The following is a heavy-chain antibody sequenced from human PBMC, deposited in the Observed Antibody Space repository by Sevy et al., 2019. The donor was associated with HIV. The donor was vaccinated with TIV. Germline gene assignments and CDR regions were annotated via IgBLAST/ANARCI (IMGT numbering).Heavy chain of an antibody. D-gene: IGHD2-2*01. CDR2: IYSGGST. J-gene: IGHJ3*02. V-gene: IGHV3-53*01. CDR1: GFTVSSNY. Sequence: GGSLRLSCAASGFTVSSNYISWVRQAPGKGLEWVSVIYSGGSTYYADSVKGRFTISRDNSKNTLYLQMNSLRAEDTAVYYCARGGGYCSSTSYPRKDVFDIWGQGTMVTVSS. CDR3: ARGGGYCSSTSYPRKDVFDI.